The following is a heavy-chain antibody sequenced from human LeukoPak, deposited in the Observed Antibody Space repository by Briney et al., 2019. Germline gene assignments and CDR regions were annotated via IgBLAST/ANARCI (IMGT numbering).Heavy chain of an antibody. D-gene: IGHD3-10*01. CDR3: TTDLGLTMIRGVIVS. CDR1: GFTYTNAW. Sequence: GGSLRLSCAASGFTYTNAWMNWVRQAPGKGLAWVGRIKSKGDGETTDYAAPVKGRFTMSRDDSKATLYLQMNYLEAEDTAVYYCTTDLGLTMIRGVIVSWGQGALVTVSS. V-gene: IGHV3-15*01. CDR2: IKSKGDGETT. J-gene: IGHJ4*02.